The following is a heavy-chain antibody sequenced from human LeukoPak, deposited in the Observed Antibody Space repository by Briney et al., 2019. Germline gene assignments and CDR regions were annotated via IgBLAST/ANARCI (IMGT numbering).Heavy chain of an antibody. CDR3: ARKGPRFYDILTGFEGNNWFDP. D-gene: IGHD3-9*01. V-gene: IGHV4-4*02. J-gene: IGHJ5*02. CDR2: IYHSGST. Sequence: SGTLSLTCAVSGGSISSSNWWSWVRQPPGKGLEWIGEIYHSGSTNYNPSLKSRVTISVDTSKNQFSLKLSSVTAADTAVYYCARKGPRFYDILTGFEGNNWFDPWGQGTLVTVSS. CDR1: GGSISSSNW.